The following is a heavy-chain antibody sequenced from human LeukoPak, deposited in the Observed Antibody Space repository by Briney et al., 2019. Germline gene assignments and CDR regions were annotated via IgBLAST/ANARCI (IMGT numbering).Heavy chain of an antibody. CDR3: ARDPSTSWDIGHYGMDV. CDR1: GFTVSSNY. D-gene: IGHD2-2*01. J-gene: IGHJ6*02. V-gene: IGHV3-66*01. CDR2: IYSGGST. Sequence: GGSLRLSCAASGFTVSSNYMSWVRQAPGKGLEWVSVIYSGGSTYYADSVKGRFTISRDNSKNTLYLQMNRLRAEDTAVYYCARDPSTSWDIGHYGMDVWGQGTTVTVSS.